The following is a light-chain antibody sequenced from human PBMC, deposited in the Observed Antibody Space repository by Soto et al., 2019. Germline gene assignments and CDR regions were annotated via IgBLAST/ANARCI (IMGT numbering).Light chain of an antibody. CDR3: QQYNNWPPIT. V-gene: IGKV1-9*01. CDR1: QGISSY. Sequence: DIQMTQSPSFLSASVGDRVTITCRASQGISSYLAWYQQKPGKAPKLLIYAASTLQSGVPSRFSGSGFGTDFTPTISSLQSEDFAVYYCQQYNNWPPITFGQGTRLEI. CDR2: AAS. J-gene: IGKJ5*01.